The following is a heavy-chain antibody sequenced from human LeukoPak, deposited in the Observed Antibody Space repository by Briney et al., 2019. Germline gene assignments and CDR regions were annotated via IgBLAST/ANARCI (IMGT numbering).Heavy chain of an antibody. CDR3: ARETLISSTSFYYYMDV. D-gene: IGHD6-6*01. J-gene: IGHJ6*03. V-gene: IGHV1-69*05. CDR1: GYTFTSYG. Sequence: GASVKVSCKASGYTFTSYGISWVRQAPGQGLEWMGGIIPIFGTANYAQKFQGRVTITTDESTSTAYMELSGLRSEDTAVYYCARETLISSTSFYYYMDVWGEGTTVTVSS. CDR2: IIPIFGTA.